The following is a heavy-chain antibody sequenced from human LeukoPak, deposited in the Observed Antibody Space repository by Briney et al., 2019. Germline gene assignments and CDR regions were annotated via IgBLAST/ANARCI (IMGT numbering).Heavy chain of an antibody. D-gene: IGHD4-17*01. V-gene: IGHV3-23*01. CDR3: AKGRGTTVTSAANY. Sequence: GGSLRLSYAASGFTFSSYAMSWVRQAPGKGLEWVSSISRSNDNTYYADSVKDRFTISRDNSKNTLSLQMNSLRAEDTAVYYCAKGRGTTVTSAANYWGQGTLVTV. CDR2: ISRSNDNT. J-gene: IGHJ4*02. CDR1: GFTFSSYA.